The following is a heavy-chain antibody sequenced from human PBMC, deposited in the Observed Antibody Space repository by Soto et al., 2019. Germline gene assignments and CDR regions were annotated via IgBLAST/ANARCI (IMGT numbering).Heavy chain of an antibody. D-gene: IGHD5-12*01. Sequence: QVQLVQSGAEVKKPGSSVKVSCKASGGTFSSYAISWVRQAPGQGLEWMGGIIPIFGTANYAQKFQGRVTITGDESPSTGDMELGSLRSEDTAVYYCASSVATYYYYGMDVWGQGTTVTVSS. CDR3: ASSVATYYYYGMDV. CDR2: IIPIFGTA. V-gene: IGHV1-69*12. J-gene: IGHJ6*02. CDR1: GGTFSSYA.